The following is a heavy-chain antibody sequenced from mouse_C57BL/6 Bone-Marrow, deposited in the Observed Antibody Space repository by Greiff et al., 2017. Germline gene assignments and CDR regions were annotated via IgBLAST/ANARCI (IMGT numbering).Heavy chain of an antibody. CDR1: GYTFTSYW. Sequence: QVQLQQPGAELVRPGSSVKLSCKASGYTFTSYWMHWVKQRPIQGLEWIGNIDPSDSETHYNQKFKDKATLTVDKSSSTAYMQLSSLTSADSAVYYGARRGDGYYWYFDVWGTGTTVTVAS. V-gene: IGHV1-52*01. CDR3: ARRGDGYYWYFDV. J-gene: IGHJ1*03. CDR2: IDPSDSET. D-gene: IGHD2-3*01.